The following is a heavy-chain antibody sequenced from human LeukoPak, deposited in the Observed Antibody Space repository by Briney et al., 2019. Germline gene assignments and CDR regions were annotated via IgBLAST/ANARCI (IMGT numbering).Heavy chain of an antibody. J-gene: IGHJ5*02. D-gene: IGHD6-6*01. CDR3: ARSWDSSSSNGFDP. CDR2: IYYSGST. V-gene: IGHV4-39*01. CDR1: GGSISSSSFY. Sequence: SETLSLTCAVSGGSISSSSFYWGWIRQPPGKGLEWIGSIYYSGSTYYNPSLKSRVAISVDTSKNQFSLQLNSVTPEDTAVYYCARSWDSSSSNGFDPWGQGTLVTVSS.